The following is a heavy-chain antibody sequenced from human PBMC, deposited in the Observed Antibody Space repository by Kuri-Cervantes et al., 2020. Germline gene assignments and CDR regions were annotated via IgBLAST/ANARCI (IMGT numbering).Heavy chain of an antibody. CDR3: AKSVVPAASGDY. CDR2: ISGSGGST. D-gene: IGHD2-2*01. Sequence: GESLKISCAASGFIFSSYAMSWVRQAPGKGLEWVSAISGSGGSTYYADSVKGRFTISRDNSKNTLYLQMNSLRAEDTAVYYCAKSVVPAASGDYWGQGTLVTVSS. V-gene: IGHV3-23*01. J-gene: IGHJ4*02. CDR1: GFIFSSYA.